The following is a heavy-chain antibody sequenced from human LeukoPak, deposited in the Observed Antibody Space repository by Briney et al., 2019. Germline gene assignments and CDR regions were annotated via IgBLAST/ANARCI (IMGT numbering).Heavy chain of an antibody. CDR1: GGTFSSYA. Sequence: EASVKVSCKASGGTFSSYAISWVRQAPGQGLEWMGGIIPIFGSANYAQKFQGRVTITADESTSTAYMELSRLRSEDTAVYYCARPGIVRIAAAGMAWGQGTLVTVSS. J-gene: IGHJ5*02. D-gene: IGHD6-13*01. CDR2: IIPIFGSA. V-gene: IGHV1-69*01. CDR3: ARPGIVRIAAAGMA.